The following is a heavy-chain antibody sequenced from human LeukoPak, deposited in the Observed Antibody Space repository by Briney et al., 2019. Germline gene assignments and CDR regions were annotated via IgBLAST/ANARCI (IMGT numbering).Heavy chain of an antibody. CDR1: GFTFSSYG. CDR3: AKDNYGDYENDY. V-gene: IGHV3-30*02. D-gene: IGHD4-17*01. J-gene: IGHJ4*02. CDR2: IRYDGSNK. Sequence: GGSPRLSCAASGFTFSSYGMHWVRQAPGKGLEWVAFIRYDGSNKYYADSVKGRFTISRDNSKNTLYLQMNSLRAEDTAVYYCAKDNYGDYENDYWGQGTLVTVSS.